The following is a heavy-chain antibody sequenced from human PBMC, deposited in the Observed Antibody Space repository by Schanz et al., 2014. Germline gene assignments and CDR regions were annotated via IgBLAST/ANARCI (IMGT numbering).Heavy chain of an antibody. Sequence: EVQLLESGGGLVQPGGSLRLSCTVSGFTVNNYAMNWVRQAPGRGLEWVSAISGSGGSTVYADSVKGRFTISRDNSNNTVYLQMNSLRSDDAAVYYCARAQGVIRLYYGVDVWGKGTTVSVSS. V-gene: IGHV3-23*01. CDR1: GFTVNNYA. CDR3: ARAQGVIRLYYGVDV. D-gene: IGHD3-10*01. J-gene: IGHJ6*04. CDR2: ISGSGGST.